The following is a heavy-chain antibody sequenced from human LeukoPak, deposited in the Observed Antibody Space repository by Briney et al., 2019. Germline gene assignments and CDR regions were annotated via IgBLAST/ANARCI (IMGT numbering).Heavy chain of an antibody. CDR1: GFTLSSYA. CDR2: ISGSGGST. Sequence: GGSLRLSCAASGFTLSSYAMSWVRQAPGKGLEWVSAISGSGGSTYYADSVKGRFTISRDNSKNTLYLQMNSLRAEDTAVYYCAKADHVATTTPDYWGQGTLVTVSS. D-gene: IGHD5-12*01. J-gene: IGHJ4*02. V-gene: IGHV3-23*01. CDR3: AKADHVATTTPDY.